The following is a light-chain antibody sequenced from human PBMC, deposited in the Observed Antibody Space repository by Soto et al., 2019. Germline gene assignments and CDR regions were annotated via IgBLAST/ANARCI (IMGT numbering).Light chain of an antibody. Sequence: QSVLTQSPSASASLGASVKLTCTLSSGHSSYAIAWHQKQPGKGPRYLMDLNNDGSHTKGDGIPDRFSGSSSGAERYLIISRLQSEDEADYYCQTWGTGFQFFGGGTKLTVL. J-gene: IGLJ2*01. CDR1: SGHSSYA. CDR2: LNNDGSH. CDR3: QTWGTGFQF. V-gene: IGLV4-69*01.